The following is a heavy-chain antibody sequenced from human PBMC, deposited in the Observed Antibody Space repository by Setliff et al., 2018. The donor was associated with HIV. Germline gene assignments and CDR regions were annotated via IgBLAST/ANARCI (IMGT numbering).Heavy chain of an antibody. CDR2: IYHTGST. D-gene: IGHD1-1*01. V-gene: IGHV4-31*03. Sequence: SETLSLTCTVSGAPMTSGSFYWSWIRHLPGKGLEWIGYIYHTGSTYNNPSLKSRISISVDTSKNQFSLKLNSVTVADTAVYYCARRGLDTTLVDAFDIWGQGTMVTVSS. CDR3: ARRGLDTTLVDAFDI. J-gene: IGHJ3*02. CDR1: GAPMTSGSFY.